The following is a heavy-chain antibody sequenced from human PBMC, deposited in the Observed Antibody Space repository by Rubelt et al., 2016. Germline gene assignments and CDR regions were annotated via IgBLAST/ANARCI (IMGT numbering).Heavy chain of an antibody. Sequence: QVQLVQSGAEVRKPGASVRVSCKGQGLDWMGRIRPNSGDTNYAQNFQGRVTMTRDTSITKAYMELSSLRSDDTAVDYCARESGSYADYWGQGTLVTVSS. CDR3: ARESGSYADY. D-gene: IGHD1-26*01. CDR2: IRPNSGDT. J-gene: IGHJ4*02. V-gene: IGHV1-2*06.